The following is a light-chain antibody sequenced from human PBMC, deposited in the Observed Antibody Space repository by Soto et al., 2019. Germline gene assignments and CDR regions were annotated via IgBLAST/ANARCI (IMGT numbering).Light chain of an antibody. V-gene: IGKV1-39*01. CDR3: QQSYSAPLT. Sequence: DIQMTQSPSSLSASVGDRVTITCRASQSISSYLNWYKQKPGKAPNLLIYAASTLQGGVPSRFSGSGSVTDFTLTISSLQPEDFETYYCQQSYSAPLTFGGGTKVDIK. CDR2: AAS. CDR1: QSISSY. J-gene: IGKJ4*01.